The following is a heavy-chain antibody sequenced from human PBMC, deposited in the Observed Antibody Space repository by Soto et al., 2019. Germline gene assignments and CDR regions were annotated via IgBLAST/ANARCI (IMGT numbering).Heavy chain of an antibody. V-gene: IGHV3-30-3*01. CDR3: AREVPSYDRSGFFDY. CDR1: GFTFSSSA. D-gene: IGHD3-22*01. Sequence: QVQLVESGGGVVQPGRSLRLSCAASGFTFSSSALHWVRQAPGKGLEWVALISYDGNNKYYADSVKGRFTISRDNSKNTLYLQMNSLRAEDTAVYYSAREVPSYDRSGFFDYWGQGTLVTVSS. CDR2: ISYDGNNK. J-gene: IGHJ4*02.